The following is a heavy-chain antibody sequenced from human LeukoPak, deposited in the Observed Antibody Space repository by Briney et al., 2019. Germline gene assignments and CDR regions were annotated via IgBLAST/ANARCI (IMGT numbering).Heavy chain of an antibody. V-gene: IGHV4-59*12. CDR3: AQTADYYEGNWFDP. CDR1: GGSISSYY. CDR2: IYYSGST. D-gene: IGHD3-22*01. J-gene: IGHJ5*02. Sequence: KPSETLSLTCTVSGGSISSYYWSWIRQPPGKGLEWIGYIYYSGSTNYNPSLESRVTISVDTSKNQFSLKLSSVTAADTAVYYCAQTADYYEGNWFDPWGQGTLVTVSS.